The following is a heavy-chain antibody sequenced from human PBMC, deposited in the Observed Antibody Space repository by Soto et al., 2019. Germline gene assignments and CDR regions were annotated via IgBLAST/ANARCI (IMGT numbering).Heavy chain of an antibody. Sequence: PGESLKISCKGSGYSFTSYWIGWVRQMPGKGLEWMGIIYPGDSDTRYSPSFQGQVTISADKSISTAYLQWSSLKASDTAMYYCASWGATTISGYYFDYWGQGTLVTVSS. CDR3: ASWGATTISGYYFDY. J-gene: IGHJ4*02. D-gene: IGHD3-16*01. V-gene: IGHV5-51*01. CDR2: IYPGDSDT. CDR1: GYSFTSYW.